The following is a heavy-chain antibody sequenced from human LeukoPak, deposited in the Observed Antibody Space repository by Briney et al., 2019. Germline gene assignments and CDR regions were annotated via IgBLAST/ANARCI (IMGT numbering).Heavy chain of an antibody. CDR3: ASSVGYYYDSSGYSRGDY. V-gene: IGHV4-38-2*02. CDR2: IYHSGST. D-gene: IGHD3-22*01. J-gene: IGHJ4*02. Sequence: SETLSLTCTVSGYSISSGYYWGWIRQPPGKGLEWIGSIYHSGSTYYNPSLKSRVTISVDTSKNQFSLKLSSVTAADTAVYYCASSVGYYYDSSGYSRGDYWGQGTLVTVSS. CDR1: GYSISSGYY.